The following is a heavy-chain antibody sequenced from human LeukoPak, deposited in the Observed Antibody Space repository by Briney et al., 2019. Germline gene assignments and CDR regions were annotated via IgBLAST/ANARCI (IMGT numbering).Heavy chain of an antibody. CDR2: IGSSGSTI. Sequence: GGSLRHSCAVSGFPFSVYEMNWVRQAPGKGLEWVSNIGSSGSTIYYADSVKGRFSISRDNAKSSLYLQMNSLRVEDTAVYYCALLAVASDFDYWSQGALVTVSS. D-gene: IGHD6-19*01. CDR3: ALLAVASDFDY. CDR1: GFPFSVYE. V-gene: IGHV3-48*03. J-gene: IGHJ4*02.